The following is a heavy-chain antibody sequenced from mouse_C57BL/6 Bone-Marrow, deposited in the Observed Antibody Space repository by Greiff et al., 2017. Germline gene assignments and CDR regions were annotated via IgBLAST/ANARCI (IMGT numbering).Heavy chain of an antibody. Sequence: QVQLKESGPGLVQPSQSLSITCTVPGFSLTSYGVHWVRQSPGKGLEWLGVIWSGGSTDYNAAFISRLSNRKDNSKSQVFFKMNSLQADDTDIYYWARPPSLGYAMDYWGQGTSVTVSS. CDR2: IWSGGST. V-gene: IGHV2-2*01. D-gene: IGHD4-1*01. CDR1: GFSLTSYG. J-gene: IGHJ4*01. CDR3: ARPPSLGYAMDY.